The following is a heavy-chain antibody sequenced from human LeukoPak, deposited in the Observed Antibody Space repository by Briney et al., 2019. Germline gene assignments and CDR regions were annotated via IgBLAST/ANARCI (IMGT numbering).Heavy chain of an antibody. J-gene: IGHJ6*04. V-gene: IGHV1-69*13. CDR1: GGTFSSYA. CDR3: AREGGGYDASPMDV. D-gene: IGHD5-12*01. CDR2: IIPIFGTA. Sequence: SVKVSCKASGGTFSSYAISWVRQAPGQGLEWMGGIIPIFGTANYAQKLQGRVTITADESTSTAYMELSSLRSEDTAVYYCAREGGGYDASPMDVWGKGTTVTISS.